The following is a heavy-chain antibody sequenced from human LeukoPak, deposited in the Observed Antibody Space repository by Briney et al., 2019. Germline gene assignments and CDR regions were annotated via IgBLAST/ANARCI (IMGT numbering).Heavy chain of an antibody. Sequence: SETLSLTCTVSGGSISSYYWSWIRQPPGKGLEWIGYIYYSGSTNYNPSLKSRVTISVDTSKNQFSLKLTSVTAADTAVYYCALRRLTSSQIIEDNWFGPWGQGTLVTVSS. D-gene: IGHD2/OR15-2a*01. CDR1: GGSISSYY. CDR2: IYYSGST. J-gene: IGHJ5*02. V-gene: IGHV4-59*01. CDR3: ALRRLTSSQIIEDNWFGP.